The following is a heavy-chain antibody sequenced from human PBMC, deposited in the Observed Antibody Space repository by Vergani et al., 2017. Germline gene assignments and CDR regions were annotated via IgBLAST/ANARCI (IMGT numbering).Heavy chain of an antibody. V-gene: IGHV3-30*02. CDR3: AKDGDYGDYGVD. D-gene: IGHD4-17*01. CDR1: GFTFSTYT. Sequence: VQLVESGGGLVRPGGSLRLSCAASGFTFSTYTMNWVRQAPGKGLEWVAFIRYEGSNKYYADSVEGRFTISRDNSKNTLYLQMNSLRAEDTAVYYCAKDGDYGDYGVDWGQGTLVTVSS. J-gene: IGHJ4*02. CDR2: IRYEGSNK.